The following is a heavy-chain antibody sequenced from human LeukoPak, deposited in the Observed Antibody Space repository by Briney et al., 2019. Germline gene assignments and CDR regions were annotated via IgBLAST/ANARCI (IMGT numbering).Heavy chain of an antibody. J-gene: IGHJ4*02. CDR3: DPHDSSSHF. V-gene: IGHV3-30-3*01. Sequence: GRSLRLSCAASGFIFSSYAMHWVRQAPGKGLEWVAFISSDGSNKYYADSVKGRFTTSRDNSKNTLYLQMNSLGDEDTAVYYCDPHDSSSHFWGQGTLVTVSS. D-gene: IGHD6-6*01. CDR2: ISSDGSNK. CDR1: GFIFSSYA.